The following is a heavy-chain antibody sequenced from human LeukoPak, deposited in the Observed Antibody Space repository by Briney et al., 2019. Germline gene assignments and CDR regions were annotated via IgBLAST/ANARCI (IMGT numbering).Heavy chain of an antibody. V-gene: IGHV1-18*01. D-gene: IGHD2-2*01. J-gene: IGHJ4*02. CDR1: RYTVTSYG. CDR2: TNAYNGNT. Sequence: GASVNVSCKASRYTVTSYGISWVRQAPGQEREWMGWTNAYNGNTNYAQKLQGRLTMTTDTSTSTAYMALRSLRSDDTAVYYCARAPLDIVVVPGEIDYWGQGTLVTVSS. CDR3: ARAPLDIVVVPGEIDY.